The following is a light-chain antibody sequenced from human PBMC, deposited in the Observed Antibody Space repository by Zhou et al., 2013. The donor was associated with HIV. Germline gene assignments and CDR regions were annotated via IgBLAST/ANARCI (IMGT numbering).Light chain of an antibody. Sequence: EIVLTQPTGTLSLSPGERAILSCRASYSVPKNYLGWYQQKPGQAPRLLIHDVSNRATGIPARFSGSGSGTDFTLTISSLEPEDFAIYYCQHRSNWPLFTFGPGTKVEIK. CDR1: YSVPKNY. CDR2: DVS. CDR3: QHRSNWPLFT. J-gene: IGKJ3*01. V-gene: IGKV3-11*01.